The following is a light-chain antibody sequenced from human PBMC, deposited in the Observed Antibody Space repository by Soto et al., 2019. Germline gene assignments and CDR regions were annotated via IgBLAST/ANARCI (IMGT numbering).Light chain of an antibody. V-gene: IGLV2-23*02. CDR1: SGDVGNYNL. J-gene: IGLJ1*01. CDR2: EVN. CDR3: CSYAGRVVYV. Sequence: QPVLTQPASVSGSPGQSITISCAGTSGDVGNYNLVSWYQQYPGKAPKVMIYEVNKRPSGVSNRFSGSKSGNTASLTISGLQAEDEADYYCCSYAGRVVYVFGTGTKLTVL.